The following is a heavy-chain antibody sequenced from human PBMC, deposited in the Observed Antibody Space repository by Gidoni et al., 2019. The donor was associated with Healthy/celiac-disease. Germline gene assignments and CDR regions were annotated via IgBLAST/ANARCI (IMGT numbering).Heavy chain of an antibody. D-gene: IGHD3-16*01. CDR1: GFRFSSYA. CDR3: AKVGGRRAYYYYYYMDV. V-gene: IGHV3-23*01. Sequence: EVQLLESGGGLVQPGGSLRLSCAPSGFRFSSYAMSWVRQAPGKGLEWVSAISGSGGSTYYADSVKGRFTISRDNSKNTLYLQMNSLRAEDTAVYYCAKVGGRRAYYYYYYMDVWGKGTTVTVSS. CDR2: ISGSGGST. J-gene: IGHJ6*03.